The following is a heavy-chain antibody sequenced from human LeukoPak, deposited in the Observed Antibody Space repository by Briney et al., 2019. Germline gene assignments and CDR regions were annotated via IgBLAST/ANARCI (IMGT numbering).Heavy chain of an antibody. Sequence: GGSLRLSCAASGFTFSNYAMSWVRQAPGKGLEWVSSISVSGNSTYYADSVKGRFTFSRDNAKNSVYLQMNSLRAEDTAVYYCARDSDDSGWQFDYWGQGTLVTVSS. D-gene: IGHD6-19*01. CDR2: ISVSGNST. CDR3: ARDSDDSGWQFDY. J-gene: IGHJ4*02. V-gene: IGHV3-23*01. CDR1: GFTFSNYA.